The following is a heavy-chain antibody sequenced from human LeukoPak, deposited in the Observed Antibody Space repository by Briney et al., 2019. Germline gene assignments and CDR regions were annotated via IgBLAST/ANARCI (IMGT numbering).Heavy chain of an antibody. CDR2: IYCSGST. CDR3: ARDRSPEILTGGWYAFDN. Sequence: KPSETLSPTHTVAGPSVASYYTSSVRQPPGKGLEWIGYIYCSGSTNYNPSLKSRVTISVDTSKNQFSLKLSSVTAADTAVYYCARDRSPEILTGGWYAFDNWGQGTMVTVSS. D-gene: IGHD3-9*01. CDR1: GPSVASYY. V-gene: IGHV4-59*02. J-gene: IGHJ3*02.